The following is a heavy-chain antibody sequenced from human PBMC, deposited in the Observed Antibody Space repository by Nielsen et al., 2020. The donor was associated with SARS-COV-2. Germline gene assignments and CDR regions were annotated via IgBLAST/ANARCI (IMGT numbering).Heavy chain of an antibody. D-gene: IGHD2-15*01. CDR3: ASLVVHYYYGMDV. J-gene: IGHJ6*02. CDR1: GFAFDDYA. CDR2: ISWNSGAI. V-gene: IGHV3-9*01. Sequence: SLKISCAASGFAFDDYAMHWVRQAPEKGLEWVSGISWNSGAIGYADSEKGRFTISRDNAKNSLYLQMNSLRAEDTAVYYCASLVVHYYYGMDVWGQGTTVTVSS.